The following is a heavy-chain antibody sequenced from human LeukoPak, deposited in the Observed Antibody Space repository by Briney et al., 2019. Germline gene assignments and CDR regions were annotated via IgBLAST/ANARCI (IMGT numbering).Heavy chain of an antibody. Sequence: SETLSLTCTVSGGSISSTRYYWGWIRQPPGKGLEWIGSIYYSGSTYYNPSLKSRVTMSVDRSKNQFSLKLSSVTAADTAVYYCARHGIYYGLGSSYGLPNWFDPWGQGTLVTVPS. CDR2: IYYSGST. V-gene: IGHV4-39*01. CDR3: ARHGIYYGLGSSYGLPNWFDP. D-gene: IGHD3-10*01. J-gene: IGHJ5*02. CDR1: GGSISSTRYY.